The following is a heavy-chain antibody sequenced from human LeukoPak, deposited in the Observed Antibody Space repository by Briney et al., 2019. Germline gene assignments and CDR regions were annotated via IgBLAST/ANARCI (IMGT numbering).Heavy chain of an antibody. CDR2: IYYSGST. J-gene: IGHJ4*02. V-gene: IGHV4-59*12. D-gene: IGHD2-21*02. CDR3: ARGGDWLFDY. CDR1: GGSICSYY. Sequence: SETLSLTCTVSGGSICSYYWSWIRQPPGKGLEWIGYIYYSGSTNYNPSLKSRVTISVDKSKNQFSLELNSVTAADTAVYYCARGGDWLFDYWGQGILVTVSS.